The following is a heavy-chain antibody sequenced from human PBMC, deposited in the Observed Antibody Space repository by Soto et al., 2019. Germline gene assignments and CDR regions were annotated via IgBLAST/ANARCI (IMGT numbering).Heavy chain of an antibody. V-gene: IGHV3-30*18. J-gene: IGHJ4*02. D-gene: IGHD1-26*01. CDR1: GFTFSSYG. Sequence: QVQLVESGGGVVQPGRSLRLSCAASGFTFSSYGMHWVRQAPGKGLEWVAVISYDGSNKYYADSVKGRFTISRDNSKNTLYLQMNSLRAEDTAVYYCAKSDPYSGSYYDYWGQGTLVTVSS. CDR2: ISYDGSNK. CDR3: AKSDPYSGSYYDY.